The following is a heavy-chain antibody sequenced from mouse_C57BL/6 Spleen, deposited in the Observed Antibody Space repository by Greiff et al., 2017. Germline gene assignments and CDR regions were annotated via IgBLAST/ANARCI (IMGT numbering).Heavy chain of an antibody. CDR3: ATYGNYVPY. Sequence: EVQLQQSVAELVRPGASVKLSCTASGFNIKNTYMHWVKQRPEKGLEWIGRIDPAHGNTKYDPKVQGKATITADTSYNTAYLQLSSLTSGDTAIYSCATYGNYVPYWGQGTLVTVSA. V-gene: IGHV14-3*01. CDR1: GFNIKNTY. CDR2: IDPAHGNT. J-gene: IGHJ3*01. D-gene: IGHD2-1*01.